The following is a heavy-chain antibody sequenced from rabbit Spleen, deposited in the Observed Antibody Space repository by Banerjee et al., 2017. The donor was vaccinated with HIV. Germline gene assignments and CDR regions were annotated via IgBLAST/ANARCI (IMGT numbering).Heavy chain of an antibody. CDR2: IATDTIGST. CDR3: ARGGRSYSL. V-gene: IGHV1S40*01. Sequence: QSLEESGGGLVKPGGTLTLTCKASGFTISSSHWIWWVRRAPGKGLEWIGTIATDTIGSTYYASWAKGRFTISKTSSTTVTLQLNSLSAADTARYFCARGGRSYSLWGPGTLVTVS. J-gene: IGHJ4*01. D-gene: IGHD4-1*01. CDR1: GFTISSSHW.